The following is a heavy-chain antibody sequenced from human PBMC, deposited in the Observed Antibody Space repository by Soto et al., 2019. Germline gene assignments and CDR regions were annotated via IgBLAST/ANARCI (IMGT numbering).Heavy chain of an antibody. V-gene: IGHV1-2*02. Sequence: ASVKVSCKASGYTFTGHYMHWIRQVSGRRLEFLGWLKPDNGGTYYAPKLQGRVTFTRDTSTTTAYMEMSGLHSDDTAVYFCARDLCPLGSGSPCPTFGMDLWGQGTTVTVSS. CDR2: LKPDNGGT. D-gene: IGHD3-10*01. J-gene: IGHJ6*02. CDR1: GYTFTGHY. CDR3: ARDLCPLGSGSPCPTFGMDL.